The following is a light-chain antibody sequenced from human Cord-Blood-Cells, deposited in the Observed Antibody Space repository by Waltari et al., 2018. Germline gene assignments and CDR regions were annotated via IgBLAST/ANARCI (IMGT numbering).Light chain of an antibody. CDR3: AAWDDSLNGPV. J-gene: IGLJ3*02. Sequence: QSVLTQPPSASGTLGQRVTNSFSGSSSNVGRNTVHCYQPLPGTAPKLLIYSNNQRPSGVPDRFSGSKSGTSASLAISGLQSEDEADYYCAAWDDSLNGPVFGGGTKLTVL. CDR1: SSNVGRNT. CDR2: SNN. V-gene: IGLV1-44*01.